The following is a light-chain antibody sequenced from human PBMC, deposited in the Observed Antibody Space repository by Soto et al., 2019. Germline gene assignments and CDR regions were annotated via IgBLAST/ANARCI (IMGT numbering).Light chain of an antibody. CDR2: VVS. J-gene: IGKJ4*01. CDR3: QQARSFPLT. CDR1: QDVRAW. Sequence: MTQSPSSVSASVGDRIIITCRAGQDVRAWLAWYQQKPGKVPKLLIHVVSHLLPGVPSRFSGSGSATEFTLTIDSLQPEDSGTYYCQQARSFPLTFGGGTKVEV. V-gene: IGKV1D-12*01.